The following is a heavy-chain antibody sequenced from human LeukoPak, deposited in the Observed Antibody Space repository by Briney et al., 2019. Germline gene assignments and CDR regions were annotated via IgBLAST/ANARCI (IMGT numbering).Heavy chain of an antibody. CDR1: GYTFTGYY. D-gene: IGHD2-15*01. V-gene: IGHV1-2*02. J-gene: IGHJ5*02. Sequence: ASVKVSCKASGYTFTGYYMHWVRQAPGQGLEWMGWINANSGGTNYAQKFQGRVTMTRDTSISTAYMELSRLRSDDTAVYYCARDGGGYCSGGSCYVADWFDPWGQGTLVTVSS. CDR2: INANSGGT. CDR3: ARDGGGYCSGGSCYVADWFDP.